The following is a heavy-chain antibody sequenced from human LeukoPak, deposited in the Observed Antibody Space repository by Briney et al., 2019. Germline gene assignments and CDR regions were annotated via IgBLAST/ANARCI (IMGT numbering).Heavy chain of an antibody. CDR1: GGSISSYY. D-gene: IGHD6-6*01. CDR2: IYYSGST. Sequence: SETLSLTCTVSGGSISSYYWSWIRQPPGKGLEWIGYIYYSGSTNYNPSLKSRVTISVDTSKNQFSLKLSSVTAADTAVYYCAKEGDSSSSGVYWGQGTLVTVSS. V-gene: IGHV4-59*12. J-gene: IGHJ4*02. CDR3: AKEGDSSSSGVY.